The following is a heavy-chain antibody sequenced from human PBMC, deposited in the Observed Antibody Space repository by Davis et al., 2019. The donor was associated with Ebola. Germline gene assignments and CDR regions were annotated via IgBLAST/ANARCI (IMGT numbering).Heavy chain of an antibody. Sequence: ASVKVSCKASGYTFTSYGISWVRQAPGQGLEWMGWISANIGNTNYSQKFQGRVTMTTDTSTSTAYMELRSLRSDDTAVYYCARDPDTSGYYSWFDPWGQGTLVTVS. CDR1: GYTFTSYG. V-gene: IGHV1-18*04. D-gene: IGHD6-19*01. CDR3: ARDPDTSGYYSWFDP. J-gene: IGHJ5*02. CDR2: ISANIGNT.